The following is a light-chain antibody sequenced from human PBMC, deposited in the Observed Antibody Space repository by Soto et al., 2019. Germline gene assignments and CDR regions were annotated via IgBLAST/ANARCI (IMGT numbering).Light chain of an antibody. Sequence: EIVLTQSPGTLSLSPGERATLSCRASQSVSNNYLAWYQQKPGQAPRLLIYGASNRATGIPARFSGSGSGTEFTLTISSLQSEDFAVYYCQQYNNWPPWTFGPGTKVDIK. CDR1: QSVSNN. V-gene: IGKV3D-15*01. CDR3: QQYNNWPPWT. J-gene: IGKJ1*01. CDR2: GAS.